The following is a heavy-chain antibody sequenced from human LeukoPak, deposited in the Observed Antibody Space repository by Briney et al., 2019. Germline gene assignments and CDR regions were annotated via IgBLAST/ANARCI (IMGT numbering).Heavy chain of an antibody. Sequence: GSLRLSCAASGFTFGVYGMSWIRQPPGKGLEWIGYIYYSGSTNYNPSLKSRVTISVDTSKNQFSLKLSSVTAADTAVYYCARVPGVHHTVRGVNLYHFDYWGQGILVTVSS. V-gene: IGHV4-59*01. J-gene: IGHJ4*02. D-gene: IGHD3-10*01. CDR2: IYYSGST. CDR3: ARVPGVHHTVRGVNLYHFDY. CDR1: GFTFGVYG.